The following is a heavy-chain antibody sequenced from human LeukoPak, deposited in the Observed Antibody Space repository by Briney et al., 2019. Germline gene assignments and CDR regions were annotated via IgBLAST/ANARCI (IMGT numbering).Heavy chain of an antibody. D-gene: IGHD5-12*01. CDR2: ISYDGSNK. J-gene: IGHJ4*02. CDR3: ARVGDSGYDDFDY. V-gene: IGHV3-30-3*01. CDR1: GFTFSSYA. Sequence: PGGSLRLSCAASGFTFSSYAMHWVRQAPGKGLEWVAVISYDGSNKYYADSVKGRFTISRDNSKNTLYLQMNSLRAEDTAVYYCARVGDSGYDDFDYWGQGTLVTVSP.